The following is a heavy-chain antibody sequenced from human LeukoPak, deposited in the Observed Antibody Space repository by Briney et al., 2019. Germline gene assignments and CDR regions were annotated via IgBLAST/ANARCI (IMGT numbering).Heavy chain of an antibody. V-gene: IGHV3-23*01. CDR3: GKLGGNPLHNYYVGV. CDR1: GFTVSSNY. CDR2: TLDSGYST. J-gene: IGHJ6*03. D-gene: IGHD3-16*01. Sequence: GGSLRLSCAASGFTVSSNYMSWVRHAPGKGLEWVSGTLDSGYSTYYANSVKGRFTISRDNSNNTLYLQMNSLRAEDTAVYYCGKLGGNPLHNYYVGVWGKGTTVAVSS.